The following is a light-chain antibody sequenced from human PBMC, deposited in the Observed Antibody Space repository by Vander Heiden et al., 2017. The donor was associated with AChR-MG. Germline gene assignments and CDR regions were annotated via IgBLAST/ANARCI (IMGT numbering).Light chain of an antibody. V-gene: IGKV1-39*01. J-gene: IGKJ1*01. Sequence: IQMTQSPSSLSASVGDRVTITCRASQSISSYLNWYQQRPGKAPKLLMYAASTLESGVPSRFSGSGSGTDFFLTISSLQPEDFATYYCQHSYSTSWTFGQGTKVEV. CDR1: QSISSY. CDR2: AAS. CDR3: QHSYSTSWT.